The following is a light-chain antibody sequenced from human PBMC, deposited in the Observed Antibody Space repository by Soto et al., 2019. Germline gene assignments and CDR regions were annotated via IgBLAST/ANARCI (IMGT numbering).Light chain of an antibody. CDR1: QSISSR. J-gene: IGKJ1*01. Sequence: DIQISQSPSTLSAAVGGTVTLTCRASQSISSRLAWYQQKPGVAPKLLIYKASTLRSGVPSRFSGSGYGTVFTLTISHLQPDDSGTYYCQQYDVYSTCGQGTKVDIK. CDR3: QQYDVYST. CDR2: KAS. V-gene: IGKV1-5*03.